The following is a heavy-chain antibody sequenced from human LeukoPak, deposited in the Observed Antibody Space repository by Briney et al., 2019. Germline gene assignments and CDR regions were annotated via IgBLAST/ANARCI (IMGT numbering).Heavy chain of an antibody. Sequence: RTSETLSLTCTVSGGSISSSSYYWGWIRQPPGKGLEWIVSIYYSGSTYYNPSLKSRVTISVDTSKNQFSLKLSSVTAADTAVYYCARVNVRSSSRFDYFDYWGQGTLVTVSS. J-gene: IGHJ4*02. CDR1: GGSISSSSYY. D-gene: IGHD6-13*01. CDR3: ARVNVRSSSRFDYFDY. V-gene: IGHV4-39*07. CDR2: IYYSGST.